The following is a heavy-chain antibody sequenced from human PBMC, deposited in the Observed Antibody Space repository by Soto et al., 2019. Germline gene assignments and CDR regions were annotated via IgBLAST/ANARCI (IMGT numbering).Heavy chain of an antibody. V-gene: IGHV1-69*01. CDR2: IIPKLGSA. J-gene: IGHJ4*02. CDR3: ARGGGGYNFGALD. D-gene: IGHD5-12*01. CDR1: GGGNLRDYR. Sequence: QVQLVQSGAEVKKPGSSVQVSCKASGGGNLRDYRTTWVRQAPGQGLEWMGGIIPKLGSANYAQNFQGRVTINEDESTSTVYMELRRRGSEDTAVYYCARGGGGYNFGALDWGQGTPVTVAS.